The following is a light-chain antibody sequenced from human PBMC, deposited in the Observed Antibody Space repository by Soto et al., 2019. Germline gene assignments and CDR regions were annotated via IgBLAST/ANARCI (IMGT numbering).Light chain of an antibody. CDR3: AAWDESLNGYV. J-gene: IGLJ1*01. Sequence: QAVLTQPPSASGTPGQRVTISCSGSSSNIGSNTVNWYQQLPGTAPKLLIYSNNQRPSGVPDRFSGSKSGTSASLAISGLQSEDEADYYCAAWDESLNGYVFGPGTKVTV. V-gene: IGLV1-44*01. CDR2: SNN. CDR1: SSNIGSNT.